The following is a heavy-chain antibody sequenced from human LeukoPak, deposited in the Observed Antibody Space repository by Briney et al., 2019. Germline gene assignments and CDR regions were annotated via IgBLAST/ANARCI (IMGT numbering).Heavy chain of an antibody. J-gene: IGHJ4*02. CDR3: ARHRSGWLQSSFDY. CDR1: GRSFSGYY. Sequence: SETLSLTCALYGRSFSGYYWSWIRHPPGEGLEWIGEIKHGGSNNFNPSLKGRVTISVDTSKNQYSLKLSSVTAADTAVYYCARHRSGWLQSSFDYWGQGTLVTVSS. CDR2: IKHGGSN. D-gene: IGHD5-24*01. V-gene: IGHV4-34*01.